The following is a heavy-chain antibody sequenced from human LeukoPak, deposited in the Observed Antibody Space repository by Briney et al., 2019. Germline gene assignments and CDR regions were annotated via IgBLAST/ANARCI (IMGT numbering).Heavy chain of an antibody. V-gene: IGHV3-21*01. CDR1: GFTFSSYS. CDR3: ARREAGYSPYYYFDY. J-gene: IGHJ4*02. D-gene: IGHD2-2*03. CDR2: ISSSSSYI. Sequence: GGSLRLSCAASGFTFSSYSMNWVRQAPGKGLEWVSSISSSSSYIYYADSVKGRFTISRDNAKNSLYLQMNSLRAEDTAVYYCARREAGYSPYYYFDYWGQGTLVTVSS.